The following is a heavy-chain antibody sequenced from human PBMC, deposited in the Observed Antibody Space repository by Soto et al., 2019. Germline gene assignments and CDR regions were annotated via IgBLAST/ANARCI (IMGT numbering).Heavy chain of an antibody. CDR1: GGSISSYY. CDR3: ARAGAATLSDY. J-gene: IGHJ4*02. D-gene: IGHD2-15*01. Sequence: QVQLQESGPGLVKPSETLSLTCTVSGGSISSYYCSWIRQPPGKGLEWIGYIYYSGSANYNPSLKRRVTISLDTSKNQFSLKLSSVTAADTAVYYCARAGAATLSDYWGQGTLVTVSS. V-gene: IGHV4-59*01. CDR2: IYYSGSA.